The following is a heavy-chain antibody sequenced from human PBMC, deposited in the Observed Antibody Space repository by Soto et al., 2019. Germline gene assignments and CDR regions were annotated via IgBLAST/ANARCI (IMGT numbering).Heavy chain of an antibody. Sequence: EVQLLESGGGLVQPGGSLRLSCAASGFTFRTYAMTWVRQAPGKGLEWVSGISDNGGTTYYADSVKGRFTMSRDNSKSALYLQMNSLIAEDTALYYCAKGRGTGTTRLGAFDIWGQGTMVTVSS. CDR2: ISDNGGTT. CDR1: GFTFRTYA. J-gene: IGHJ3*02. CDR3: AKGRGTGTTRLGAFDI. V-gene: IGHV3-23*01. D-gene: IGHD1-1*01.